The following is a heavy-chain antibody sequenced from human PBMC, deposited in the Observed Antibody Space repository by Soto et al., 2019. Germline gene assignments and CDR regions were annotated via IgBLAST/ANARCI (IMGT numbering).Heavy chain of an antibody. Sequence: ASVKVSCKASGYTFTSYDINWVRQATGQGLEWMGWMNPNSANTGYAQKFQGRVTMTRNTSISTAYMELSSLRSEDTAVYSCARHPGYCSGSSCYGYYTMDVWGQGTTVTVSS. CDR1: GYTFTSYD. D-gene: IGHD2-2*01. CDR3: ARHPGYCSGSSCYGYYTMDV. J-gene: IGHJ6*02. CDR2: MNPNSANT. V-gene: IGHV1-8*01.